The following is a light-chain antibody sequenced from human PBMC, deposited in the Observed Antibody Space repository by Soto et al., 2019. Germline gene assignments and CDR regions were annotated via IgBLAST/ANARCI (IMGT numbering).Light chain of an antibody. J-gene: IGKJ1*01. CDR1: QSVSTT. Sequence: EIVMTQSPATLSVSPGERFTLSCRASQSVSTTLAWYQQKPGQAPRLLIYGASTRATGIPARFSGSGSGTEFTLTIRSLQSEDFAVYYCQQYNNRWTFGQGTQVDIK. CDR3: QQYNNRWT. CDR2: GAS. V-gene: IGKV3-15*01.